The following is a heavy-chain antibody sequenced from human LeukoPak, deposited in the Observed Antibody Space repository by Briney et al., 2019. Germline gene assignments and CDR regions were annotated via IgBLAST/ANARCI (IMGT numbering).Heavy chain of an antibody. Sequence: SETLSLTCTVSGGSISSSSYYWGWIRQPPGKGLEWIGSIYYSGSTYYNPSLKSRVTISVDTSKNQFSLKLSSVTAADTAVYYCARHASGRLYYFDYWGQGTLVTVSS. J-gene: IGHJ4*02. V-gene: IGHV4-39*01. D-gene: IGHD1-26*01. CDR1: GGSISSSSYY. CDR2: IYYSGST. CDR3: ARHASGRLYYFDY.